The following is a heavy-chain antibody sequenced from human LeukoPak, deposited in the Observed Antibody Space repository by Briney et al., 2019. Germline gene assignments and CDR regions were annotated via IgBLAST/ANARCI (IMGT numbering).Heavy chain of an antibody. CDR3: ARAGYYDSSGYNDY. CDR1: GFTFSSYW. J-gene: IGHJ4*02. Sequence: GGSLRLSCAASGFTFSSYWMHWVRQSPGKGLVWVSRINSDGSSTSYADSVKGRFTISRDNAKNTMYLQMNSLRAEDTAVYYCARAGYYDSSGYNDYWGQGTLVTVSS. CDR2: INSDGSST. V-gene: IGHV3-74*01. D-gene: IGHD3-22*01.